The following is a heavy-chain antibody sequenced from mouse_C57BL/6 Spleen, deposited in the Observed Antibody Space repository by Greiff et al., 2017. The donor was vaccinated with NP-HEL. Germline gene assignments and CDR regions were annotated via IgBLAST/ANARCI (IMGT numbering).Heavy chain of an antibody. Sequence: EVKLQESGPGLVKPSQSLSLPCSVTGYSITSGYYWNWIRQFPGNKLEWMGYISYDGSNNYNPSLKNRISITRDTSKNQFFLKLNSVTTEDTATYYCAREDYSNYDYWGQGTTLTVSS. CDR3: AREDYSNYDY. CDR2: ISYDGSN. D-gene: IGHD2-5*01. V-gene: IGHV3-6*01. CDR1: GYSITSGYY. J-gene: IGHJ2*01.